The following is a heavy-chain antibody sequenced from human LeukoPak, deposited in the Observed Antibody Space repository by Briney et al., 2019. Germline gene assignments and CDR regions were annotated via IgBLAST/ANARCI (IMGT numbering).Heavy chain of an antibody. D-gene: IGHD2-21*02. Sequence: GGSLRLSCAASGFTFSNAWMSWVRQAPGKGLEWVGRVRSKSHGETPDYNFPVKGRFTISRDDSKNTMYLQMNSLKTEDTAVYYCTTGFGVVTTDAFDHWGQGTMVIVSS. CDR3: TTGFGVVTTDAFDH. CDR2: VRSKSHGETP. CDR1: GFTFSNAW. V-gene: IGHV3-15*01. J-gene: IGHJ3*01.